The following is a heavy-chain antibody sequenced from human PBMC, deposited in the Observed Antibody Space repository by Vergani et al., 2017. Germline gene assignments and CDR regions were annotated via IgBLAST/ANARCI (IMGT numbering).Heavy chain of an antibody. D-gene: IGHD3-10*01. V-gene: IGHV4-34*01. CDR2: INHSGST. J-gene: IGHJ4*02. CDR1: GGSFSGYY. Sequence: VQLQQWGAGLLKPSETLSLTCAVYGGSFSGYYWSWIRQPPGKGLEWIGEINHSGSTNYNPSLKSRVTISVDTSKNQFSLKLSSVTAADTAVYYCARVTGSGLMDYWGQGTLVTVSS. CDR3: ARVTGSGLMDY.